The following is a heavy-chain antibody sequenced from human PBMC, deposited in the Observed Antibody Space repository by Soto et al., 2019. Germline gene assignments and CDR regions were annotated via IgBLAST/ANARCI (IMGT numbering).Heavy chain of an antibody. CDR2: ISAHNGNT. CDR3: ARGRYEDY. D-gene: IGHD1-1*01. Sequence: QVHLVQSGAEVKKPGASVKVSCKGSGYGFTTYGITWVRQAPGQGLEWMAWISAHNGNTNYAQKLQGRVTVTRDTSTSTAYMELRSLRSDDTAVYYCARGRYEDYWGQGALVTVSS. CDR1: GYGFTTYG. J-gene: IGHJ4*02. V-gene: IGHV1-18*01.